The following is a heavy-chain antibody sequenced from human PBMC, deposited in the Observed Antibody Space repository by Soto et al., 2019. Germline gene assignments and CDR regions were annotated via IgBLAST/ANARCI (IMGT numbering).Heavy chain of an antibody. CDR2: MSGSGGST. CDR1: GFTVSRDA. D-gene: IGHD6-19*01. CDR3: AKPPDRLGTWFDP. V-gene: IGHV3-23*01. Sequence: GGSIKLSCADSGFTVSRDAMSWVRQAPGKGLEWVSAMSGSGGSTYYADSVKGRFTIARDNSKNTLYLQMNSLRAEDTAVYYCAKPPDRLGTWFDPWGQGTLVTVTS. J-gene: IGHJ5*02.